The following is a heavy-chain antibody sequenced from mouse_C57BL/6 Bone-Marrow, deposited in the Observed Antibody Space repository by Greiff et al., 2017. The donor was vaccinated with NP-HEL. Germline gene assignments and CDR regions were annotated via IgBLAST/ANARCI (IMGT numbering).Heavy chain of an antibody. CDR2: LSSGGSYT. J-gene: IGHJ1*03. CDR1: GFTFSSYG. Sequence: EVQLQESGGDLVKPGGSLKLSCAASGFTFSSYGMSWVRQTPDKRLEWVATLSSGGSYTYYPDSVKGRFTISRDNAKNTLYLQMSSLKSEDTAMYYCASPYYGSRELYWYFDVWGTGTTVTVSS. V-gene: IGHV5-6*01. CDR3: ASPYYGSRELYWYFDV. D-gene: IGHD1-1*01.